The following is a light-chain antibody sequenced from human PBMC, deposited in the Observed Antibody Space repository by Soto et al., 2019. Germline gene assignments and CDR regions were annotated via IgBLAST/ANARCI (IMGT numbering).Light chain of an antibody. CDR1: QDIHTW. J-gene: IGKJ4*01. CDR3: HQANSFPFT. Sequence: DIQKTQSPSSVSASVGDRVTITCRASQDIHTWLAWYQQKPGKAPKLLIYAASSLQSGVPPRFSGSGSGTDFTLTISSLQPEDFATYYCHQANSFPFTFGGGTKVEIK. CDR2: AAS. V-gene: IGKV1-12*02.